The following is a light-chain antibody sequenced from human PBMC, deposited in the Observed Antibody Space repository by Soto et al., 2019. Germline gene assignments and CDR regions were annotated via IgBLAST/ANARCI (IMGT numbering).Light chain of an antibody. Sequence: DIQMTQSPSSLSASVGDRVTITCRTSQNIRTYVNWYQQKPGRAPKLLIFDASRLQSGVPSRFSGSGSGTDFTLTITSLQPEDFATYYCQQTYIALWTFGQGTKVE. CDR2: DAS. CDR1: QNIRTY. CDR3: QQTYIALWT. J-gene: IGKJ1*01. V-gene: IGKV1-39*01.